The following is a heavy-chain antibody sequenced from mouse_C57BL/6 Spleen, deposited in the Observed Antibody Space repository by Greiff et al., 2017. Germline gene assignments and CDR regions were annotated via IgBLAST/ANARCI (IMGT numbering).Heavy chain of an antibody. Sequence: EVQGVESGGGLVQPKGSLKLSCAASGFSFNTYAMNWVRQAPGKGLEWVARIRSKSNNYATYYADSVKDRFTISRDDSESMLYLQMNNLKTEDTAMYYCVRPLYYGSSLWFAYWGQGTLVTVSA. J-gene: IGHJ3*01. CDR1: GFSFNTYA. V-gene: IGHV10-1*01. CDR2: IRSKSNNYAT. CDR3: VRPLYYGSSLWFAY. D-gene: IGHD1-1*01.